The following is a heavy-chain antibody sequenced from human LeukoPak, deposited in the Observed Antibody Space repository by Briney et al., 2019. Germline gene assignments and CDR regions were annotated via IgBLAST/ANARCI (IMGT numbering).Heavy chain of an antibody. CDR3: ARELGPELWFGKLLGVGPDAFDI. J-gene: IGHJ3*02. Sequence: ASVKVSCKASGYTFTSYAMNWVRQAPGQGLEWMGWINTNTGNPTYAQGFTGRFVFSLDTSVSTAYLQISSLKAEDTAVYYCARELGPELWFGKLLGVGPDAFDIWGQGTMVTVSS. CDR2: INTNTGNP. D-gene: IGHD3-10*01. V-gene: IGHV7-4-1*02. CDR1: GYTFTSYA.